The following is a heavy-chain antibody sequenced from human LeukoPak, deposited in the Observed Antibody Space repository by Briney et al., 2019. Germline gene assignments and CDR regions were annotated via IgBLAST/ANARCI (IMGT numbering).Heavy chain of an antibody. CDR1: GFTFDDYA. V-gene: IGHV3-9*03. CDR3: AKAHKSSLMRYFDY. D-gene: IGHD3-16*01. CDR2: ISWNSGSI. Sequence: GRSLRLSCAASGFTFDDYAMHWVRQAPGKGLEWVSGISWNSGSIGYVDSVKGRFTISRDNDKNSLYLQMNSLRAEDMGLYDCAKAHKSSLMRYFDYWGQGTLVTVSS. J-gene: IGHJ4*02.